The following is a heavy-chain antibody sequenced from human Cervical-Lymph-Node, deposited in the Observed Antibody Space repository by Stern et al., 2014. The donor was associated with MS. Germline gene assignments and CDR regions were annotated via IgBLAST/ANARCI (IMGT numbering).Heavy chain of an antibody. CDR2: IGTNIGNT. D-gene: IGHD6-13*01. CDR1: GYTFTNYA. Sequence: DQLVESGAEVKKPGASVKVSCKASGYTFTNYAISWVRQAPGQGLEWMGWIGTNIGNTNCAQKFPGRVTMATDTSTSTVYMELRSLRSDDTAMYYCRAGADAFDVWGQGTMVTVSS. J-gene: IGHJ3*01. CDR3: RAGADAFDV. V-gene: IGHV1-18*01.